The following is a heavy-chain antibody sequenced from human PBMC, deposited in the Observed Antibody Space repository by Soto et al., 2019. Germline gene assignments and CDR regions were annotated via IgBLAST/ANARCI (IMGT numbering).Heavy chain of an antibody. Sequence: ASVKVSCKASGYTFTSYGISWVRQAPGQGLEWMGWISAYNGNTNYAQKLQGRVTMTTDTSTSTAYMELTSLRSDDTAVNYCASDAYCGGGSCYLGWFDPWGQGTLVTVSS. CDR3: ASDAYCGGGSCYLGWFDP. J-gene: IGHJ5*02. V-gene: IGHV1-18*04. CDR1: GYTFTSYG. D-gene: IGHD2-15*01. CDR2: ISAYNGNT.